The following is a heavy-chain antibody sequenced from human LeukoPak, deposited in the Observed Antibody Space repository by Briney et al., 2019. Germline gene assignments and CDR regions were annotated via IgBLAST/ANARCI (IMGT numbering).Heavy chain of an antibody. V-gene: IGHV3-33*01. CDR3: ARDYYDSSGQNWFDP. CDR1: GFTFSSYV. D-gene: IGHD3-22*01. CDR2: IWYDGSNK. J-gene: IGHJ5*02. Sequence: GRSLRLSCAASGFTFSSYVMHWVRQAPGKGLEWVAVIWYDGSNKYYADSVKGRFTISRDNSKNTLYLQMNSLRAEDTAVYYCARDYYDSSGQNWFDPWGQGTLVTVSS.